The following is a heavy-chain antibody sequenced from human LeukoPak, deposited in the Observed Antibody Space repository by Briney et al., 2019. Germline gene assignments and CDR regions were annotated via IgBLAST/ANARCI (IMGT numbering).Heavy chain of an antibody. J-gene: IGHJ4*02. V-gene: IGHV3-15*01. Sequence: GGSLRLSCAASGFTFSSYEMNWVRQAPGKGLEWVGRIKSKTDGSATDYAAPVKGRLTISRDDSKNTLYVQMNSLKTEDTAVYYCIWVGATHAFDYWGQGTLVTVSS. CDR1: GFTFSSYE. CDR2: IKSKTDGSAT. CDR3: IWVGATHAFDY. D-gene: IGHD3-16*01.